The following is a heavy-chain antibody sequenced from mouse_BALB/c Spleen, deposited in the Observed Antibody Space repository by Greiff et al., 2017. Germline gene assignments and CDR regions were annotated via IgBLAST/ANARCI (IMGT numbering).Heavy chain of an antibody. V-gene: IGHV1S29*02. CDR3: ARDYRYDRDYAMDD. Sequence: EVQLQQSGPELVKPGASVKISCKASGYTFTDYNMHWVKQSHGKSLEWIGYIYPYNGGTGYNQKFKSKATLTVDNSSSTAYMELRSLTSEDSAVYYCARDYRYDRDYAMDDWGQGTSVTVSS. D-gene: IGHD2-14*01. CDR1: GYTFTDYN. CDR2: IYPYNGGT. J-gene: IGHJ4*01.